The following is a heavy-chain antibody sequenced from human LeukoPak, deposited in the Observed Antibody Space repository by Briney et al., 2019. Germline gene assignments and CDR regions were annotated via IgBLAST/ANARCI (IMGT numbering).Heavy chain of an antibody. V-gene: IGHV4-39*01. Sequence: SETLSLTCSVSGGSVSSRNYYWGWIRQPPGKKLEWIGSIYYSGGTYYNPSLKSRVTISVGTSKNQFSLKLNSVTAADTAVYYCARHAGGIYFDYWGQGTLVTVSS. CDR3: ARHAGGIYFDY. CDR1: GGSVSSRNYY. D-gene: IGHD6-13*01. J-gene: IGHJ4*02. CDR2: IYYSGGT.